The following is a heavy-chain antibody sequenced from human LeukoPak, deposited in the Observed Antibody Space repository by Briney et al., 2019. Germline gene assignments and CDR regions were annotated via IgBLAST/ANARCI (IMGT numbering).Heavy chain of an antibody. CDR2: INWNGGST. CDR1: GFTFDDYG. CDR3: ARESTMVRGVIIRFISNWFDP. J-gene: IGHJ5*02. V-gene: IGHV3-20*04. Sequence: GGSLRLSCAASGFTFDDYGMSWVRQAPGKGLEWVSGINWNGGSTGYADSVKGRFTISRDNAKNSLYLQMNSLRAEDTAVYYCARESTMVRGVIIRFISNWFDPWGQGTLVTVSS. D-gene: IGHD3-10*01.